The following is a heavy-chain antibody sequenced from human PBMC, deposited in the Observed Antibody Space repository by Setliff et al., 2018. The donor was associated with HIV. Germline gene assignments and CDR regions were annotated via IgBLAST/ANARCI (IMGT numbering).Heavy chain of an antibody. CDR2: IIPILGIA. J-gene: IGHJ3*02. V-gene: IGHV1-69*10. Sequence: SVKVSCKASGGTFSTYAISWVRQAPGHGLEWMGGIIPILGIADHAQKFQGRVTITSDNSTSTAYIELSSLRSEDTALYYCASTYYYDSSGYLADAFDIWSQGTMVTVSS. D-gene: IGHD3-22*01. CDR3: ASTYYYDSSGYLADAFDI. CDR1: GGTFSTYA.